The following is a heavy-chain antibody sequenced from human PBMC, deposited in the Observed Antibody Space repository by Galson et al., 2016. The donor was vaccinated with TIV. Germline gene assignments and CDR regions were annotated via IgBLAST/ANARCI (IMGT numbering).Heavy chain of an antibody. V-gene: IGHV3-74*01. CDR2: IDSEGDNT. J-gene: IGHJ6*02. CDR1: GFTFSTYW. D-gene: IGHD1-1*01. CDR3: ARGALDTDRQYYYYYGLDV. Sequence: SLRLSCAASGFTFSTYWMHWVRQAPGKGLVWVSRIDSEGDNTRYADSVTGLFTISRDNAKNTLYLQMRSLGADDTAVYYCARGALDTDRQYYYYYGLDVWGQGTAVTVSS.